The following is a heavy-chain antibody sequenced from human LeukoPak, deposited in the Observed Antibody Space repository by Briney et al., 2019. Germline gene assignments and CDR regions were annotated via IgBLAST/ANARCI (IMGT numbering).Heavy chain of an antibody. D-gene: IGHD1-26*01. CDR1: GFTFSSYA. J-gene: IGHJ3*02. V-gene: IGHV3-30-3*01. CDR2: ISYDGSNK. CDR3: AREGAKQAFDI. Sequence: GGSLRLSCVASGFTFSSYAMHWVRQAPGKGLEWVAVISYDGSNKYYADSVKGRFTISRDNSKNTLYLQMNSLRAEDTAVYYCAREGAKQAFDIWGQGTMVTVSP.